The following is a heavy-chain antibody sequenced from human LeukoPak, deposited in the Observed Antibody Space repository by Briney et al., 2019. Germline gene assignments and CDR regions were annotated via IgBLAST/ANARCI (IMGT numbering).Heavy chain of an antibody. CDR3: STRGTLGLAY. V-gene: IGHV4-34*01. D-gene: IGHD1-26*01. CDR1: GGSFSGYY. J-gene: IGHJ4*02. CDR2: INHSGST. Sequence: SETLSLTCAVYGGSFSGYYWSGIRQPPGKGLEWIGEINHSGSTNYNPSLKSRVTISVDTSKNQFSLKLSSVTAADPAGYYLSTRGTLGLAYWGQGTLVTVSS.